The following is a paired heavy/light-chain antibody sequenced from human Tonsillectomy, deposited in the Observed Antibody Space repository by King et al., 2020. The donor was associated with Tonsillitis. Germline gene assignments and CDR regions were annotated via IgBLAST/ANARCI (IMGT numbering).Light chain of an antibody. Sequence: NFKLTQPRSVSESPGKTVTISCTRSTGSIASNFVQWYQQRPGSAPTTVIYDDDQRPFGVPDRFSGSIDSSSNSASLTISGLKTDDEADYYCQSYGANVVFGGGTKLTVL. J-gene: IGLJ2*01. V-gene: IGLV6-57*01. CDR1: TGSIASNF. CDR2: DDD. CDR3: QSYGANVV.
Heavy chain of an antibody. J-gene: IGHJ1*01. Sequence: EVQLLESGGGLVQPGGSLRLSCAASGFSFTNYAMSWVRQAPGKGLEWVSHISAGGDVTNYANSVKGRFSISRDSSKNTVYLQMKSLKAEDTAVYYCAKVPKSIAVGDSLSPEYFQNWGQGTLVTVSS. CDR3: AKVPKSIAVGDSLSPEYFQN. CDR2: ISAGGDVT. CDR1: GFSFTNYA. V-gene: IGHV3-23*01. D-gene: IGHD6-19*01.